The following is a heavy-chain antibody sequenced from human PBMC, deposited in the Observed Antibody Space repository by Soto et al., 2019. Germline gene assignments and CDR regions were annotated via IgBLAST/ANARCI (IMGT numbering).Heavy chain of an antibody. Sequence: ASVKVSCKASGYTFTGYYMHWVRQAPGQGLEWMGWINPNSGGTNYAQKFQGWVTMTRDTSISTAYMELSRLRSDDTAVYYCARTYYDILTGYYTFDYWGQGTLVTVS. V-gene: IGHV1-2*04. CDR1: GYTFTGYY. D-gene: IGHD3-9*01. CDR3: ARTYYDILTGYYTFDY. J-gene: IGHJ4*02. CDR2: INPNSGGT.